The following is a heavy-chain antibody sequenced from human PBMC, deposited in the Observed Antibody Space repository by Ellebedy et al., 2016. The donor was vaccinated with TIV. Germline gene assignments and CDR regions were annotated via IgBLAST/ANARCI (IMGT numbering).Heavy chain of an antibody. D-gene: IGHD6-13*01. CDR3: AKASPYSSSWYLDYFDY. CDR2: ISGSGGST. Sequence: GGSLRLXCAASGFTFSSYAMSWVRQAPGKGLEWVSAISGSGGSTYYADSVKGRFTISRDNSKNTLYLQMNSLRAEDTAVYYCAKASPYSSSWYLDYFDYWGQGTLVTVSS. CDR1: GFTFSSYA. V-gene: IGHV3-23*01. J-gene: IGHJ4*02.